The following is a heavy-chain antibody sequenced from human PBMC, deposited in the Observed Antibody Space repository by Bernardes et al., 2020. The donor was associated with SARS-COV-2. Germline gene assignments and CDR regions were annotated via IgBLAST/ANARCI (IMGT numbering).Heavy chain of an antibody. CDR2: ISAYNGNT. D-gene: IGHD3-9*01. V-gene: IGHV1-18*01. Sequence: ASVKVSCKASGYTFTSYGISWVLQAPGQGLEWMGWISAYNGNTNYAQKLQGRVTMTTDTSTSTAYMELRSLRSDDTAVYYCARWGILTGYPYYYYGMDGWGQGTTGTVSS. CDR3: ARWGILTGYPYYYYGMDG. J-gene: IGHJ6*02. CDR1: GYTFTSYG.